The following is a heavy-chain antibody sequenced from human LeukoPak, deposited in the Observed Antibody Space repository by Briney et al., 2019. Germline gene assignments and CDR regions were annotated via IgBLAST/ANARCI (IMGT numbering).Heavy chain of an antibody. CDR2: IKSDGSST. CDR1: GFIFSNYW. Sequence: GGSLRLSCAASGFIFSNYWMHWVRQAPGEGLVWVSRIKSDGSSTSYADSVKGRFTMSRDNAKNSLYLQMNSLRAEDTALYYCAKSMTQYNWNDAFDYWGQGTLVTVSS. J-gene: IGHJ4*02. CDR3: AKSMTQYNWNDAFDY. V-gene: IGHV3-74*01. D-gene: IGHD1-1*01.